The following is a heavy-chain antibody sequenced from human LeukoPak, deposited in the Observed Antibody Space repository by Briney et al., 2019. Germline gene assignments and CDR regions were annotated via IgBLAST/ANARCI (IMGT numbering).Heavy chain of an antibody. CDR2: ISYDGNNK. D-gene: IGHD6-19*01. CDR1: GFSFSTYG. J-gene: IGHJ4*02. Sequence: PGGSLTLSCAASGFSFSTYGMHWVRQAPGKGLEWVAVISYDGNNKYYADSVKGRFSISRDNSKSTLYLQMNSLRAEDTAVYYCGGGWYFFDYWGQGTLVTVSS. CDR3: GGGWYFFDY. V-gene: IGHV3-30*03.